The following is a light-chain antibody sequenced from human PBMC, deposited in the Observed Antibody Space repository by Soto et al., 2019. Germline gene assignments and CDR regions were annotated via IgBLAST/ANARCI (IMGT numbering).Light chain of an antibody. Sequence: IVLTQSPGTLSLSPGERATLSCMTSQSVSSSYLAWYQQKPGQAPRLLIYGASSRATGIPDRFSGSWSGTDCTLTISRLEPEDVAVYYCQQYGSSPWTLGQGTKVDIK. V-gene: IGKV3-20*01. CDR1: QSVSSSY. J-gene: IGKJ1*01. CDR3: QQYGSSPWT. CDR2: GAS.